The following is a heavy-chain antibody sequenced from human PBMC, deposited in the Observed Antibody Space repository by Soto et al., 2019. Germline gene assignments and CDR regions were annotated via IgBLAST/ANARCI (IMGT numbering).Heavy chain of an antibody. CDR1: GFPFNDYY. CDR2: ISPKSTFR. D-gene: IGHD2-21*01. V-gene: IGHV3-11*06. CDR3: VRGGGGGLFEH. J-gene: IGHJ4*02. Sequence: GGSLRLSCATSGFPFNDYYMTWIRQAPGKGLEWLSHISPKSTFRNYADSVKGRFTISRDNTESSLFLQMNSLGVDDTAVYSCVRGGGGGLFEHWGQGVLVTVS.